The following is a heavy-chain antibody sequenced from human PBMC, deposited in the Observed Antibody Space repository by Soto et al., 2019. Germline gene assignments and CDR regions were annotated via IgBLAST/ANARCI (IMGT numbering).Heavy chain of an antibody. CDR3: ATETYYFDSSGSDRLGMDV. CDR2: IYYSGSS. Sequence: QVQLQESGPGLVKPSETLSLTCSVSGGSISRGGYYWSWIRQHPGKGLEWIGYIYYSGSSYSNPCLKSRGVKSGDTSKIQFPLGVTCRSSADTAVYYCATETYYFDSSGSDRLGMDVWGQGTTVIVSS. CDR1: GGSISRGGYY. J-gene: IGHJ6*02. D-gene: IGHD3-22*01. V-gene: IGHV4-31*03.